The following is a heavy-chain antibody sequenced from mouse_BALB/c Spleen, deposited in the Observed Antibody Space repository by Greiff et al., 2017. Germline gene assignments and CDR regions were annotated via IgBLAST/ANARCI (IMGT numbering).Heavy chain of an antibody. CDR3: ARCEYDYDGDAMDY. V-gene: IGHV3-8*02. D-gene: IGHD2-4*01. CDR2: ISYSGST. J-gene: IGHJ4*01. Sequence: EVMLVESGPSLVKPSQTLSLTCSVTGDSITSGYWNWIRKFPGNKLEYMGYISYSGSTYYNPSLKSRISITRDTSKNQYYLQLNSVTTEDTATYYCARCEYDYDGDAMDYWGQGTSVTVSS. CDR1: GDSITSGY.